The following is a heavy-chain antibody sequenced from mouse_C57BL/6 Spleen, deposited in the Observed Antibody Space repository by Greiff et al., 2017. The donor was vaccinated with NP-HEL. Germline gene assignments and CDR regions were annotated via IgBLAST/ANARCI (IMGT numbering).Heavy chain of an antibody. CDR1: GYSFTDYN. Sequence: VQLQQSGPELVKPGASVKISCKASGYSFTDYNMNWVKQSPGKSLEWIGVIYPNYGTTSYNQKFKGKATLTVDQSSSTAYMQLNSLTSEDAAVYYCARGTGREGYYFDYWGQGTTLTVSS. D-gene: IGHD4-1*01. V-gene: IGHV1-39*01. J-gene: IGHJ2*01. CDR3: ARGTGREGYYFDY. CDR2: IYPNYGTT.